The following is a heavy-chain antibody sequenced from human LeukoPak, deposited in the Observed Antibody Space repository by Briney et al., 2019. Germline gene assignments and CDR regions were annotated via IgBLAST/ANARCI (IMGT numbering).Heavy chain of an antibody. CDR2: IYYSGST. V-gene: IGHV4-59*08. CDR1: GGSISSYY. CDR3: ARQRKDYGSGSYYKYWFDP. J-gene: IGHJ5*02. Sequence: PSETLSLTCTVSGGSISSYYWSWLRQPPGKGLEWIGYIYYSGSTNYNPSLKSRVSISVDTSKNQFSLKLSSVTAADTAVYYCARQRKDYGSGSYYKYWFDPWGQGTLVTVSS. D-gene: IGHD3-10*01.